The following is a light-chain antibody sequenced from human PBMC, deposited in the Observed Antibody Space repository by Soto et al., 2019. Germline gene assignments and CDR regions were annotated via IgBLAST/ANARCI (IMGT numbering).Light chain of an antibody. CDR3: LQDYRYPYT. CDR2: AS. V-gene: IGKV1-6*01. CDR1: QDIRDN. Sequence: MNQSPSPLSGSIGDRVAITCRASQDIRDNLGWYQHKPGKAPNLLIYASSLQSGVPSRFSGSASVTDFTLTISSLQPEDFATYYCLQDYRYPYTFGQGTNVDI. J-gene: IGKJ2*01.